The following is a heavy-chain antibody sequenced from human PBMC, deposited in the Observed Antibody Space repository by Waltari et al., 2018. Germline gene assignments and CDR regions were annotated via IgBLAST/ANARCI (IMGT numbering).Heavy chain of an antibody. V-gene: IGHV4-59*01. D-gene: IGHD4-17*01. CDR2: IYYSGST. CDR3: ARGETPVGGMDV. Sequence: QVQLQESGPGLVKPSATLSLTCTVSGGSISSYYWSRIRQPPGKGLEWIGYIYYSGSTNYNPSLKSRVTISVDTSKNQFSLKLSSVTAADTAVYYCARGETPVGGMDVWGQGTTFTVSS. CDR1: GGSISSYY. J-gene: IGHJ6*02.